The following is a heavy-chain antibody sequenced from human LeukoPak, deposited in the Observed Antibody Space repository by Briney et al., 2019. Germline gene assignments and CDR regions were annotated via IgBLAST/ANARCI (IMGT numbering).Heavy chain of an antibody. CDR1: GFTFSSYE. J-gene: IGHJ4*02. CDR3: ARFSRGYPDYFDY. Sequence: GRSLRLSCAAPGFTFSSYEMNWVRQAPGKGLEWVSYISSTGSTIYYADSVKGRFTISRDNAKNSLYLQMNSLRAEDTAVYYCARFSRGYPDYFDYWGQGTLVTVSS. CDR2: ISSTGSTI. V-gene: IGHV3-48*03. D-gene: IGHD3-16*02.